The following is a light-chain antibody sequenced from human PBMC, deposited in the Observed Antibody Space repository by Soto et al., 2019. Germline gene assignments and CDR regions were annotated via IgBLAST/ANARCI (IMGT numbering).Light chain of an antibody. J-gene: IGLJ3*02. CDR2: EVS. V-gene: IGLV2-14*01. CDR1: SSDVGAHKH. Sequence: QSVLTQPASVSGSPGQSITISCTGTSSDVGAHKHVSWYQQHPGKAPKLMIYEVSNRPSGVSNRFSGSKSGNTASLSISGLHAEDERDYYCESYSTTTAHWVFGGGTQLTVL. CDR3: ESYSTTTAHWV.